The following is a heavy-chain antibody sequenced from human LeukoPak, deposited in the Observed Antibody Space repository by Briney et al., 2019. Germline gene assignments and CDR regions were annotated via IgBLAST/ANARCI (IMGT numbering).Heavy chain of an antibody. V-gene: IGHV4-34*01. CDR1: GGSFSGYY. J-gene: IGHJ6*03. CDR2: INHSGST. CDR3: ARGRRMVRGVIHYYYMDV. Sequence: PSETLSLTCAVYGGSFSGYYWSWIRQPPGKGLEWIGEINHSGSTNYNPSLKSRVTISVDTSQNQFSLKLSSVTAADTAVYYCARGRRMVRGVIHYYYMDVWGKGTTVTVSS. D-gene: IGHD3-10*01.